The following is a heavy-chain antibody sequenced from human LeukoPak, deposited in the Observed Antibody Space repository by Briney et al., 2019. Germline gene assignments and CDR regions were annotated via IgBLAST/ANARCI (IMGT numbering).Heavy chain of an antibody. CDR3: ARDGARGVIKGFDP. Sequence: SETLSLTCAVYGGSFSGYYWSWIRQPPGKGLERIGEINHSGSTNYNPSLKSRVTISVDTSKNQFSLKLSSVTAADTAVYYCARDGARGVIKGFDPWGQGTLVTVSS. CDR1: GGSFSGYY. J-gene: IGHJ5*02. CDR2: INHSGST. V-gene: IGHV4-34*01. D-gene: IGHD3-10*01.